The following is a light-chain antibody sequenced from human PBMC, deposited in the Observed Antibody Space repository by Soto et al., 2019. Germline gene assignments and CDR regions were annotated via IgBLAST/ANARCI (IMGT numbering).Light chain of an antibody. CDR1: ISDVGGYNY. J-gene: IGLJ1*01. Sequence: QSVLTQPASVSGSPGQSITISCTGTISDVGGYNYVSWYQQHPGKAPKLLIYDVSNRTSGVSHRFSGSKAGNTASLTISGLQTADEAEYYCSSYTTSTTQVFGTGSKLTVL. CDR2: DVS. V-gene: IGLV2-14*01. CDR3: SSYTTSTTQV.